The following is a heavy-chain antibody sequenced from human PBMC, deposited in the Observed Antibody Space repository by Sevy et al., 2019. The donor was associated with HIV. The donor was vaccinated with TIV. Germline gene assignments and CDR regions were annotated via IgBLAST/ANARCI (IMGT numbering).Heavy chain of an antibody. CDR2: IIPIFGTA. D-gene: IGHD2-15*01. Sequence: ASVKVSCKASGGTFSSYAISWVRQAPGQGLEWMGGIIPIFGTANYAQKFQGRVTITADESTSTAYMELSSLGSEDTAVYYCARSARELKYCSGGSCYSVGIDCWGQGTLVTVSS. CDR1: GGTFSSYA. J-gene: IGHJ4*02. CDR3: ARSARELKYCSGGSCYSVGIDC. V-gene: IGHV1-69*13.